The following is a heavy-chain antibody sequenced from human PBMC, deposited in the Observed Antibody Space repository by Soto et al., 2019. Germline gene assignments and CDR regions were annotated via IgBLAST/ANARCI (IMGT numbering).Heavy chain of an antibody. CDR1: GFTFSNNG. CDR3: ARDRVQMVDGLDV. J-gene: IGHJ6*02. Sequence: QVQLVESGGGVVQPGRSLRLSCAASGFTFSNNGMHWVRQAPGKGLEWVAVIRYDGINKYYADSVKGRFIISRDNSKTTVYLQMNSLRAEDTAVYYCARDRVQMVDGLDVWGQGTTVTVSS. CDR2: IRYDGINK. D-gene: IGHD2-15*01. V-gene: IGHV3-33*01.